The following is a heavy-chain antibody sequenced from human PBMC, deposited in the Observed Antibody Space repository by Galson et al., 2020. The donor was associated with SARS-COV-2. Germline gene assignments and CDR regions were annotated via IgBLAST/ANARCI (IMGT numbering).Heavy chain of an antibody. Sequence: SETLSLTCTVSGGSISSSNFYWGWIRQPPGKGLEWIATIYYTGDTYYSPSLRSRVTISTDTPSNQFSLKLISVTAADTAIYFCARLQAVTMVGFDYWGQGTLVTVAS. CDR1: GGSISSSNFY. D-gene: IGHD4-17*01. CDR2: IYYTGDT. J-gene: IGHJ4*02. CDR3: ARLQAVTMVGFDY. V-gene: IGHV4-39*07.